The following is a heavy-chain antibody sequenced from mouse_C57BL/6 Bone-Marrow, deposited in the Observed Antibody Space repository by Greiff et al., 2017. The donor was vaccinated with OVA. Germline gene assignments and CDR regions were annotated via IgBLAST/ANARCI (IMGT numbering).Heavy chain of an antibody. CDR3: ARHEDGYYASYFDY. J-gene: IGHJ2*01. D-gene: IGHD2-3*01. V-gene: IGHV1-82*01. Sequence: LVESGPELVKPGASVKISCKASGYAFSSSWMNWVKQRPGKGLEWIGRIYPGDGDTNYNGKFKGKATLTADKSSSIAYMQLSSLTSEDSAVYFCARHEDGYYASYFDYWGQGTTLTVSS. CDR2: IYPGDGDT. CDR1: GYAFSSSW.